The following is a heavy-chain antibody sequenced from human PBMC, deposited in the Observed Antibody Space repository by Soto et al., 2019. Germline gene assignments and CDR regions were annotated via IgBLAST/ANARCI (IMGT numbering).Heavy chain of an antibody. CDR3: ALRKTGSYFDY. D-gene: IGHD1-26*01. J-gene: IGHJ4*02. CDR1: GFTCSGYS. Sequence: PGGSLILSCASSGFTCSGYSMIWVRQAPGKGLEWVSAIGASGAGTYYADSVKGRFTISRDNSKNTLHLQMNSLRAEDTAVYYCALRKTGSYFDYWGQGTRVNVSA. V-gene: IGHV3-23*01. CDR2: IGASGAGT.